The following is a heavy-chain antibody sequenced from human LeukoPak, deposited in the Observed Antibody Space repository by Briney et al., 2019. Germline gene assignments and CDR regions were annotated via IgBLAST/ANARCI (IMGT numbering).Heavy chain of an antibody. CDR3: AGDRYSSSWYFY. D-gene: IGHD6-13*01. V-gene: IGHV4-59*01. CDR2: IYYSGST. CDR1: GGSISSYC. J-gene: IGHJ4*02. Sequence: PSETLSLTCTVSGGSISSYCWSWIRQPPGKGLEWIGNIYYSGSTNYNPSLKSRVTISVDTSKNQFSLKLSSVTAADTAVYYCAGDRYSSSWYFYWGQGTLVTVSS.